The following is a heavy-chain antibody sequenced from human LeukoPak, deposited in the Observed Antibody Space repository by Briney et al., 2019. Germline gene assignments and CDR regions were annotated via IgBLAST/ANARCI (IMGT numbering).Heavy chain of an antibody. CDR1: GDSISSYY. V-gene: IGHV4-59*01. Sequence: SETLSLTCTVSGDSISSYYWGWIRQPPGKGLEWIGYIYYSGSTNYNPSLKSRVTISVDTSKNQFSLKLSPVTAADTAVYCCARGEVYGDPGCSPFDYWGEGTLVTVSS. D-gene: IGHD4-17*01. CDR3: ARGEVYGDPGCSPFDY. J-gene: IGHJ4*02. CDR2: IYYSGST.